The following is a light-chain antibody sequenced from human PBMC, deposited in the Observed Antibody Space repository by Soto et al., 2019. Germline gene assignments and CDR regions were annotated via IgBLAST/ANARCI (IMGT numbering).Light chain of an antibody. CDR1: QSISSW. CDR3: QXCNSYPLT. Sequence: DIQMTQSPSSVSASVGDTVTITCRASQSISSWLAWYQQKTGKAPKLLIYDDSSLESGVPSRLSGSGSGTELNLTISRLQPDDFATYYCQXCNSYPLTFGGGTKVDIK. J-gene: IGKJ4*01. V-gene: IGKV1-5*01. CDR2: DDS.